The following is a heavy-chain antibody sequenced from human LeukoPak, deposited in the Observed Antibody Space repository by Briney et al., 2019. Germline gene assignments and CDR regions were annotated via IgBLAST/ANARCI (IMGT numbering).Heavy chain of an antibody. CDR2: ITSSGSPT. J-gene: IGHJ3*02. CDR1: GFTLSTYE. CDR3: ARDISSSTRAFDI. V-gene: IGHV3-48*03. D-gene: IGHD2-15*01. Sequence: GGSLRLSCAASGFTLSTYEMTWVRQAPGKGLEWVSFITSSGSPTFYADSVKGRFSISRDTAKNSLCLQMNNLRGEDTAVYYCARDISSSTRAFDIWGQGTMVTVS.